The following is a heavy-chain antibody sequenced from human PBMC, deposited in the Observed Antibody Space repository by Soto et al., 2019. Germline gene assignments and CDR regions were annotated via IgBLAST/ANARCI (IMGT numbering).Heavy chain of an antibody. CDR2: LTSGSSRT. CDR3: ASDRSWAFDN. J-gene: IGHJ4*02. CDR1: EFPFSSYS. D-gene: IGHD1-26*01. V-gene: IGHV3-48*01. Sequence: GGSLRLSCTASEFPFSSYSMNWVRQAPGRGLEWISYLTSGSSRTEYADSVKGRFTISRDNAKNSLYLQMNSLRVDDTGIYYCASDRSWAFDNWGQGIQVTVSS.